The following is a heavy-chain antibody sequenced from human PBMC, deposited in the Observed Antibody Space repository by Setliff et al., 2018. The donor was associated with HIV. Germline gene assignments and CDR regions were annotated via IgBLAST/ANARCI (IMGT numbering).Heavy chain of an antibody. CDR1: GGSIRSYY. CDR3: ARVGYNDDSGYPYNWFDP. D-gene: IGHD3-22*01. CDR2: AHYSGSN. J-gene: IGHJ5*02. V-gene: IGHV4-59*01. Sequence: SETLSLTCTVSGGSIRSYYWSWIRQPPGKGLERLGHAHYSGSNKNNPSLRSRISTAVDTSKNQVSLKLSSVTAADTAVYYCARVGYNDDSGYPYNWFDPWGQGTLVTVS.